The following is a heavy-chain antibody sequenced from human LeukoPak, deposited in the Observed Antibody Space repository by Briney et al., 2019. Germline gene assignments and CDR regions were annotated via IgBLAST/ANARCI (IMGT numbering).Heavy chain of an antibody. J-gene: IGHJ4*02. Sequence: PGGSLRLSCAASGFTFTSYAMSWVRQAPGKGLEWVSSICGSDDTTYYADSVKGRFTISRDNSKKSLYLQMNSLRAEDTAVYYCASREGYYYDSSGIALGIWGQGTLVTVSS. V-gene: IGHV3-23*01. CDR1: GFTFTSYA. CDR3: ASREGYYYDSSGIALGI. D-gene: IGHD3-22*01. CDR2: ICGSDDTT.